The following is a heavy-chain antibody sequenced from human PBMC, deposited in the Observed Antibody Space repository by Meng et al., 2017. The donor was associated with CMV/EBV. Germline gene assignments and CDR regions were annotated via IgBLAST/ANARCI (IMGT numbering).Heavy chain of an antibody. CDR2: ISSSGSTI. J-gene: IGHJ6*02. V-gene: IGHV3-11*01. CDR1: GFTFSDYY. CDR3: ARDGVVLVVPAYYYGMDV. D-gene: IGHD2-2*01. Sequence: GGSLRLSCAASGFTFSDYYMSWIRQAPGKGLEWVSYISSSGSTIYYADSVKGRFTISGDNAKNSLYLQMNSLRAEDTAVYYCARDGVVLVVPAYYYGMDVWGQGTTVTVSS.